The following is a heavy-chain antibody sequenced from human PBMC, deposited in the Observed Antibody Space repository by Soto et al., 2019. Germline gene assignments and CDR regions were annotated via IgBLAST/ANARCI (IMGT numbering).Heavy chain of an antibody. CDR3: ARHKKGGAAFDY. CDR1: GGSISSYY. Sequence: QVQLQESGPGLVKPSETLSLTCTVSGGSISSYYWSWIRQPPGKGLEWIGYIYYSGSTNYNPSLKSRVTIPVDTSKNQFSLKLSSVTAADTAVYYCARHKKGGAAFDYWGQGTLVTVSS. D-gene: IGHD3-16*01. CDR2: IYYSGST. J-gene: IGHJ4*02. V-gene: IGHV4-59*08.